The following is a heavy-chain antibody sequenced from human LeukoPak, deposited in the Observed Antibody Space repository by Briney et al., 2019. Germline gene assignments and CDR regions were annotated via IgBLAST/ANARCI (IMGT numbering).Heavy chain of an antibody. D-gene: IGHD4-17*01. CDR3: AKDGGLYGDYRTYYFDY. CDR2: IRYDGSNK. J-gene: IGHJ4*02. Sequence: GGSLRLSCAASGFTFSSYGMHWVRQAPGKGLEWVAFIRYDGSNKYYADSVKGRFTISRDNSKNTLYLQMNSLRVEDTAVYYCAKDGGLYGDYRTYYFDYWGQGTLVTVSS. CDR1: GFTFSSYG. V-gene: IGHV3-30*02.